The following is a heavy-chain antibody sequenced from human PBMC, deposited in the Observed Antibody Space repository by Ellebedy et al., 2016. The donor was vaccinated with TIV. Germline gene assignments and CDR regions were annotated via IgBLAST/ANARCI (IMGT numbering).Heavy chain of an antibody. J-gene: IGHJ6*03. CDR1: GFTVSSYG. V-gene: IGHV3-33*01. D-gene: IGHD3-22*01. CDR3: ARAGYYYYDSSGYRDYYMDV. CDR2: IWYDGSNK. Sequence: GESLKISCAASGFTVSSYGMHWVRQAPGKGLEWVVIIWYDGSNKYYADSVKGRFTISRDNSKNTLYLQMNSLRAEDTAVYYCARAGYYYYDSSGYRDYYMDVWGKGTTVTVSS.